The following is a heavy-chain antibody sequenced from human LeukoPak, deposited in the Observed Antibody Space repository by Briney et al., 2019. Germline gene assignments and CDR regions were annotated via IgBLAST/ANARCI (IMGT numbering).Heavy chain of an antibody. CDR3: ARDRDYDSSGYYDY. CDR2: ISSGSDYI. V-gene: IGHV3-21*01. CDR1: GFTFSSYS. D-gene: IGHD3-22*01. Sequence: RSGGSLRLSCSASGFTFSSYSMNWVRQAPGKGLEWVSTISSGSDYIYYADAVKGRFTISRDNAKNSVYLQMHSLRADDTAVYYCARDRDYDSSGYYDYWGQGTLVAVSS. J-gene: IGHJ4*02.